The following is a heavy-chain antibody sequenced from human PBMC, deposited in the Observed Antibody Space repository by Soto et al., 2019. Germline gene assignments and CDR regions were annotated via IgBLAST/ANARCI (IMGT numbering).Heavy chain of an antibody. D-gene: IGHD2-15*01. CDR1: GFTFDDYG. CDR2: INWNGGST. CDR3: ARDGPYCSGGSCYFDY. V-gene: IGHV3-20*01. Sequence: GGSLRLSCAASGFTFDDYGMSWVRQAPGKGLEWVSGINWNGGSTGYADSVKGRFIISRDNAKNSLYLQMNSLRAEDTALYHCARDGPYCSGGSCYFDYWGQGTLVTVSS. J-gene: IGHJ4*02.